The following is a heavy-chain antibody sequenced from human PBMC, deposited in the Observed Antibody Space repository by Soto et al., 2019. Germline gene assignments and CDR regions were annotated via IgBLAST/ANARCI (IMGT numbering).Heavy chain of an antibody. CDR1: GGSISSGGYY. CDR2: IYYSGST. Sequence: QVQLQESGPGLVKPSQTLSLTCTVSGGSISSGGYYWSWIRQHPGKGLEWIGYIYYSGSTYYNPSLKSRVNISVDTSKNQFSLKLSSVTAADTAVYYCARGVADTAKVTDYWGQGTLVTVSS. CDR3: ARGVADTAKVTDY. V-gene: IGHV4-31*03. D-gene: IGHD5-18*01. J-gene: IGHJ4*02.